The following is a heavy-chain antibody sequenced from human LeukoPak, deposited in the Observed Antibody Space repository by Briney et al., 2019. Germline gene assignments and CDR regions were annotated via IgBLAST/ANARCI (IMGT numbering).Heavy chain of an antibody. Sequence: GGSLRLSCAASGFTFDDYAMHWVRQAPGKGLEWVSGISWNSGSIGYADSVKGRFTISRDNSKNTLYLQMNSLRAEDTAVYYCARGTGRIDYWGQGTLVTVSS. V-gene: IGHV3-9*01. CDR2: ISWNSGSI. D-gene: IGHD1-1*01. CDR3: ARGTGRIDY. J-gene: IGHJ4*02. CDR1: GFTFDDYA.